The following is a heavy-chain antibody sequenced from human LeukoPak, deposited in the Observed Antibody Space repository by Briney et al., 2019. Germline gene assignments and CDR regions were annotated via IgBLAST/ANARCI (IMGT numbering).Heavy chain of an antibody. D-gene: IGHD1-26*01. Sequence: GGSLRLSCAASGFTFSNYSMNWVRQAPGKGLEWISYISSGSDTIKYADSVKGRFTISRDNAKNSLYLQMNSLRAEDTAVYYCARENSGRDLEPSERDAFDIWGQGTMVTVSS. V-gene: IGHV3-48*04. CDR1: GFTFSNYS. J-gene: IGHJ3*02. CDR3: ARENSGRDLEPSERDAFDI. CDR2: ISSGSDTI.